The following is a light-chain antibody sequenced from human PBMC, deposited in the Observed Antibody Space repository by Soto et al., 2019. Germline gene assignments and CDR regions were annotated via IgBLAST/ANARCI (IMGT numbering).Light chain of an antibody. CDR1: SSDVGHYNF. CDR3: SAYTARSTLV. J-gene: IGLJ3*02. CDR2: DVT. Sequence: QSALTQPHSVSGSPGQSVTISCSGTSSDVGHYNFVSWYQHHPGKAPKLLIYDVTTRPSGVPDRFSGSKSGNTASLTISGLQPEDEGDYYCSAYTARSTLVFGGGTKVTVL. V-gene: IGLV2-11*01.